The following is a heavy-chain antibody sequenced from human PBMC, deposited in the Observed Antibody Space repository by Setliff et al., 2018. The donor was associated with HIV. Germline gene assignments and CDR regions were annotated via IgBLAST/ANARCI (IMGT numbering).Heavy chain of an antibody. Sequence: SVKVSCKASGDTFSRSTYTWVRRAPGQGLDWMGGIIPVLGITNYAQKFQGRVVLTADESTSTLYMELTSLTFEDTAVYYCAKEVGGSYALGSKVLDSWGQGTLVTVSS. CDR1: GDTFSRST. V-gene: IGHV1-69*10. CDR3: AKEVGGSYALGSKVLDS. J-gene: IGHJ4*02. CDR2: IIPVLGIT. D-gene: IGHD3-16*01.